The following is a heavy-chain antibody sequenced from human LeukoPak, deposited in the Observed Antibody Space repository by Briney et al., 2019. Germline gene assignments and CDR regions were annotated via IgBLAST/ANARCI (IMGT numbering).Heavy chain of an antibody. CDR1: GFTFSSYW. J-gene: IGHJ6*02. D-gene: IGHD3-22*01. CDR2: INSDGSST. V-gene: IGHV3-74*01. Sequence: PGGSLRLSCAASGFTFSSYWVHWVRQAPGKGLVWVSRINSDGSSTSYADSVKGRFTISRDNAKNTLYLQMNSLRAEDTAVYYCARGYDSSGYYYYYYGMDVWGQGTTVTVSS. CDR3: ARGYDSSGYYYYYYGMDV.